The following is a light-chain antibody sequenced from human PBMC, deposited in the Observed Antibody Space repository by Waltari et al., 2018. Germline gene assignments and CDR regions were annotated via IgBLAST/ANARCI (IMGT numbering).Light chain of an antibody. J-gene: IGKJ1*01. Sequence: AIQMTQSPSSLSVSVGDRVTITCRASQDIRSDLAWYQQKPGKAPKLLIYAASSLQGGVPSRFSGSGSGTDFTLTISSLQPEDFASYYCLQDHNYPWTFGQGTTVEIK. CDR3: LQDHNYPWT. V-gene: IGKV1-6*01. CDR1: QDIRSD. CDR2: AAS.